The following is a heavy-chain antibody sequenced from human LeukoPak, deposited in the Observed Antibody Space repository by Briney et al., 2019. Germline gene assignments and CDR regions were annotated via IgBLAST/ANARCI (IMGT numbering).Heavy chain of an antibody. CDR2: IAYDGSRA. D-gene: IGHD1-14*01. J-gene: IGHJ4*02. CDR3: TRYNNDHFDY. CDR1: GFTFGGYG. Sequence: GGSLRLSCAGSGFTFGGYGMHWFRQTPGKGLEWVAVIAYDGSRAFYAASVKGRFTISRDNSKNTMSVQMDDLRAEETAVYYCTRYNNDHFDYWGQGTLVTVSS. V-gene: IGHV3-33*01.